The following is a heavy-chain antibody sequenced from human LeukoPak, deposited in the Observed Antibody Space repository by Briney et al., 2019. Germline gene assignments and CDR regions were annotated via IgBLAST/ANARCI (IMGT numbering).Heavy chain of an antibody. CDR3: ARIYGSGVDY. J-gene: IGHJ4*02. CDR2: INHSGST. Sequence: SETLSLTCAIYGGSFSGYYWSWIRQPPGKGLEWIGEINHSGSTNYNPSLKSRVTISVDTSKNQFSLKLSSVTAGDTAVYYCARIYGSGVDYWGQGTLVTVSS. CDR1: GGSFSGYY. D-gene: IGHD3-10*01. V-gene: IGHV4-34*01.